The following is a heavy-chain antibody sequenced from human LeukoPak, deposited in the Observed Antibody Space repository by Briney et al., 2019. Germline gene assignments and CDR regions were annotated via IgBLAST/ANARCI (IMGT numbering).Heavy chain of an antibody. CDR3: ARRQARANFIVVVVAATRGAFDI. J-gene: IGHJ3*02. D-gene: IGHD2-15*01. V-gene: IGHV4-39*01. Sequence: SETLSLTCTVSGGSISSSSYYWGWIRQPPGKGLEWIGSIYYSGSTYYNPSLKSRVTISIDTSKNQFSLKLSSVTAADTAVYYYARRQARANFIVVVVAATRGAFDIRGQGTMVTVSS. CDR2: IYYSGST. CDR1: GGSISSSSYY.